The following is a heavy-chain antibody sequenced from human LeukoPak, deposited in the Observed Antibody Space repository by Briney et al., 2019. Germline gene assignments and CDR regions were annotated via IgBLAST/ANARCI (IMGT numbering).Heavy chain of an antibody. D-gene: IGHD4-17*01. V-gene: IGHV4-34*01. CDR3: ARGPRKGPRYYGDYVEYYFDY. CDR2: INHSRST. Sequence: PSETLSLACAVYGGSFSGYYWSWIRQPPGKGLEWIGEINHSRSTNYNPSLKSRVTISVDTSKNQFSLKLSSVTAADTAVYYCARGPRKGPRYYGDYVEYYFDYWGQGTLVTVSS. J-gene: IGHJ4*02. CDR1: GGSFSGYY.